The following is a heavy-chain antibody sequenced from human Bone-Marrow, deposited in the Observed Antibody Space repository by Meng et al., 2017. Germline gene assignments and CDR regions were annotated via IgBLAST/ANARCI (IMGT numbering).Heavy chain of an antibody. CDR3: ASHVEMAPIDY. CDR1: GYSISSSYY. Sequence: SETLSLTCAVSGYSISSSYYWGWIRQPPGKGLEWIGSIYYSGSTYYNPSLKSRVTISVDTSKNQFSLKLSSVTAADTAVYYCASHVEMAPIDYWGQGTLGTVSS. V-gene: IGHV4-38-2*01. CDR2: IYYSGST. D-gene: IGHD5-24*01. J-gene: IGHJ4*02.